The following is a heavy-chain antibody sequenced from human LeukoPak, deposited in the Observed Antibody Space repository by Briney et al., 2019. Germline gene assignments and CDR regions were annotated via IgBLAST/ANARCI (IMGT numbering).Heavy chain of an antibody. Sequence: GGSLRLSCAASGFTFSSYAMHWVRQAPGKGLEWVAVISYDGSNKYYADSVKGRFTISRDNSKNTLYLQMNSLRAEDTAVYYCAKDWSSCSNGVCYVFDYWGQGTLVTVSS. CDR3: AKDWSSCSNGVCYVFDY. J-gene: IGHJ4*02. CDR1: GFTFSSYA. V-gene: IGHV3-30-3*01. D-gene: IGHD2-8*01. CDR2: ISYDGSNK.